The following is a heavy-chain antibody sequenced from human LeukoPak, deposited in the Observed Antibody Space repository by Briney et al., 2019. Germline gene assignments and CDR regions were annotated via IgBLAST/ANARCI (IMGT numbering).Heavy chain of an antibody. V-gene: IGHV4-34*01. CDR2: INYSGST. CDR1: GGSLSGYQ. CDR3: TREEFSAEGAPSDY. Sequence: PSETLSLTCAVSGGSLSGYQWSWIPQSPGKGLEWIGEINYSGSTIYNPSLNGGVTISEDTSKKQFSLRLSSVTAADTAIYYCTREEFSAEGAPSDYWGQGTLVTVSS. J-gene: IGHJ4*02. D-gene: IGHD1-26*01.